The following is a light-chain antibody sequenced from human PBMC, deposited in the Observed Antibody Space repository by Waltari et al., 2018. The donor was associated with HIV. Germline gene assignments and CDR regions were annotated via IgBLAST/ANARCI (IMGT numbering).Light chain of an antibody. V-gene: IGLV6-57*02. Sequence: NFMLTQPHSVSESPGKTVTISCTGSSGSIASNYVQWYQQRPGSAPTTVIYEDNQSPSGVPDRFSGSIDSSSNSASLTISGLKTEDEADYYCQSYDSSNVVFGGVTKLTVL. CDR2: EDN. J-gene: IGLJ2*01. CDR3: QSYDSSNVV. CDR1: SGSIASNY.